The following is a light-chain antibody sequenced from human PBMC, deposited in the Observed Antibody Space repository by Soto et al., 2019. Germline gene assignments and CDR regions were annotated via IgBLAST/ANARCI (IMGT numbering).Light chain of an antibody. V-gene: IGKV3-20*01. CDR3: QQYGGSTWT. CDR2: GAS. J-gene: IGKJ1*01. CDR1: QSASSDF. Sequence: EIVLTQSPGTLSLSPGERATLSCRASQSASSDFLAWYQQTPGQAPRLLIYGASSRATGIPDRFSGSGSGTDFTLTISRLEPEDFAVYYCQQYGGSTWTFGQGTKVDIK.